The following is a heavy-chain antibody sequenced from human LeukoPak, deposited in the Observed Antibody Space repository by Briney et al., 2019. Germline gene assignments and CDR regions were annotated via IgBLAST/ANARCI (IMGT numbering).Heavy chain of an antibody. CDR2: ISSSSSTI. Sequence: GGSLRLSCAASGFTFSNYFMNWVRQAPGKGLEWVSYISSSSSTIYYADSVKGRFTISRDNAKNSLYLQMNSLRAEDTAVYYCARCRFGESYNWFDPWGQGTLVTVSS. V-gene: IGHV3-48*01. D-gene: IGHD3-10*01. J-gene: IGHJ5*02. CDR1: GFTFSNYF. CDR3: ARCRFGESYNWFDP.